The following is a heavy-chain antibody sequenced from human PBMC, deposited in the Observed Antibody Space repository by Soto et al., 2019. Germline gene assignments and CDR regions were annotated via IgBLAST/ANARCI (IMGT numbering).Heavy chain of an antibody. Sequence: PGGSLRLSCSASVFTFSSYAMSWVRQAPGKGLEWVSAISGSGGRTYYADSVKGRFTISRDNSKNTLYLKMNSLRAEDTAVYYCAKSALVFSSGGSCYCDFFDYRGQGSLVSVPA. J-gene: IGHJ4*02. D-gene: IGHD2-15*01. V-gene: IGHV3-23*01. CDR2: ISGSGGRT. CDR3: AKSALVFSSGGSCYCDFFDY. CDR1: VFTFSSYA.